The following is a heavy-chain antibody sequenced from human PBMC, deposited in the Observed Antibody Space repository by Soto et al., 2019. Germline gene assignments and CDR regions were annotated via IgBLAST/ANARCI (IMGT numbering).Heavy chain of an antibody. Sequence: EVQLVESGGGLVQPGGSLKLSCAASGFTFSGSAMHWVRQASGKGLEWVGRIRSKANSYATAYAASVKGRFTISRDDSKNTAYLQMNSLKTEDTAVYYCTRLRTGGSDDYWGQGTLVTVSS. D-gene: IGHD1-26*01. J-gene: IGHJ4*02. V-gene: IGHV3-73*02. CDR3: TRLRTGGSDDY. CDR1: GFTFSGSA. CDR2: IRSKANSYAT.